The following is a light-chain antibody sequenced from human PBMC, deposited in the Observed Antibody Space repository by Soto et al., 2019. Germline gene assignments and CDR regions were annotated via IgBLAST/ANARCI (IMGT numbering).Light chain of an antibody. Sequence: DIVLTQSPATLSLSPGERVTLSCRASQSVRSNLAWYQQTPGPAPRLLIYAASARATGIPARFSGSGSGTEFTLTISRLPSDDFGLYYCQQYNNCQTFGQGTKVDIK. CDR3: QQYNNCQT. V-gene: IGKV3-15*01. CDR1: QSVRSN. CDR2: AAS. J-gene: IGKJ1*01.